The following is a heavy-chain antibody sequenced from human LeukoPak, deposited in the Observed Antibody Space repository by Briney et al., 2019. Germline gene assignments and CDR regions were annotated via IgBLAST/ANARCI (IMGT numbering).Heavy chain of an antibody. J-gene: IGHJ5*02. CDR3: ARHYGP. D-gene: IGHD3-10*01. V-gene: IGHV4-59*08. CDR2: IYYSGGT. Sequence: PSETLSLTCTVSGGSISSYSCNWIRQPPGKGLEWIGYIYYSGGTSYNPSLKSRVTISVDTSKNQFSLKLNSVTAADTAVYYCARHYGPWGQGTLVTVSS. CDR1: GGSISSYS.